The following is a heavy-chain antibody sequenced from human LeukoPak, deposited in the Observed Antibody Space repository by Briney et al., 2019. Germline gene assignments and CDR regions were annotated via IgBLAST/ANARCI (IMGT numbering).Heavy chain of an antibody. CDR2: ISSDGSQT. Sequence: GGSLRLSCTASGFTFSTYAMHWVRQPPGKGLEWVAVISSDGSQTNYADSVKGRFIISRDNSKNTLYLQMNSLRPEDTAVYSCASDCSTTSCYSNYYYYYMDVWGKGTTVTVSS. D-gene: IGHD2-2*01. J-gene: IGHJ6*03. CDR3: ASDCSTTSCYSNYYYYYMDV. CDR1: GFTFSTYA. V-gene: IGHV3-30*04.